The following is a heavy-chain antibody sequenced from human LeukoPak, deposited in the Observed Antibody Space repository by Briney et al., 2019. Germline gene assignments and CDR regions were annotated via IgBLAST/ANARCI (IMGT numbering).Heavy chain of an antibody. D-gene: IGHD1-1*01. J-gene: IGHJ4*02. CDR2: ISAHNGNT. V-gene: IGHV1-18*01. CDR1: GYTFTNYG. Sequence: ASVKVSCKASGYTFTNYGISWVRQAPGQGLEWMGWISAHNGNTNYAQKLQGRVTMTTDTSTSTAYMELRSLRSDDTAVYYCARGTTNALSFDCWRQGTLVTVSS. CDR3: ARGTTNALSFDC.